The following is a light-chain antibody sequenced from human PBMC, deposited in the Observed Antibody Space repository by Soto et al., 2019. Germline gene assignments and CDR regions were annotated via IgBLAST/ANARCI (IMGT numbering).Light chain of an antibody. V-gene: IGKV3-11*01. CDR3: QQRSNWPWT. CDR2: DAS. CDR1: QSVSSY. Sequence: DIVLTQSPATLSFSPGESATLSCRASQSVSSYLAWYQQKPGQAPRLLIYDASNRATGIPARFSGSGSGTDFTLTISSLEPEDFAVYYCQQRSNWPWTFGQGTKVDNK. J-gene: IGKJ1*01.